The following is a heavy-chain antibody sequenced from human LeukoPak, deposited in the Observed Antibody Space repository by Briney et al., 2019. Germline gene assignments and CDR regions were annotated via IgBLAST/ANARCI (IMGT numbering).Heavy chain of an antibody. CDR2: ISGSGGST. D-gene: IGHD4-17*01. Sequence: SGGSLRLSCAASGFTFSSYGMSWVRQAPEKGLEWVSAISGSGGSTYYADSVKGRFTISRDNSKNTLYLQMNSLRAEDTAVYYCAKALGYGDYPYYFDYWGQGTLVTVSS. J-gene: IGHJ4*02. V-gene: IGHV3-23*01. CDR3: AKALGYGDYPYYFDY. CDR1: GFTFSSYG.